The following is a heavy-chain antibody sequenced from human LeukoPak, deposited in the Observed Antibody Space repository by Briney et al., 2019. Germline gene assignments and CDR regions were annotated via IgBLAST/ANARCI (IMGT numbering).Heavy chain of an antibody. CDR1: GYTFTSHD. CDR2: MNPNSGNT. Sequence: ASVKVSCKASGYTFTSHDVNWLRQATGQGLEWMGWMNPNSGNTGYAQKFQGRVTITRNTSISTAYMELSSLRSEDTAVYYCASLYSSSSGDWFDPWGQGTLVTVSS. D-gene: IGHD6-6*01. V-gene: IGHV1-8*01. CDR3: ASLYSSSSGDWFDP. J-gene: IGHJ5*02.